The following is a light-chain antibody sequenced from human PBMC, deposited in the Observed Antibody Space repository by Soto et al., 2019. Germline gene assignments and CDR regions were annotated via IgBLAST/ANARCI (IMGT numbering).Light chain of an antibody. CDR2: GVS. V-gene: IGLV2-14*01. J-gene: IGLJ1*01. CDR1: SSDIGGYNY. Sequence: QSSLTQPASVSGSPGQSITISCTGTSSDIGGYNYVSWYQQYPGKAPKLMIYGVSNRPSGVSNRFSGSKSGNTASLTITGLQAEDEADYYCSSYVSNNNYVFGTGTKVTVL. CDR3: SSYVSNNNYV.